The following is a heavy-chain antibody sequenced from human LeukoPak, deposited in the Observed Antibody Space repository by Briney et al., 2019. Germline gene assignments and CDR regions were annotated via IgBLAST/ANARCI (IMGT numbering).Heavy chain of an antibody. Sequence: SETLSLTCAVYGGSFSGYYWSWIRQPPGKGLEWIGEINHSGSTNYNPSLKNRVTISVDTSKNQFSLKLSSVTAADTALYYCARDLGRDYGDYVFDPWGQGTLVIVSS. CDR2: INHSGST. J-gene: IGHJ5*02. CDR3: ARDLGRDYGDYVFDP. CDR1: GGSFSGYY. D-gene: IGHD4-17*01. V-gene: IGHV4-34*01.